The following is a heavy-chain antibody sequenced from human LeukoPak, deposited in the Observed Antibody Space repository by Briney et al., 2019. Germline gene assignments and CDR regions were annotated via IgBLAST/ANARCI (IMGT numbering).Heavy chain of an antibody. Sequence: PGGSLRLSCAASGFAFSSYAMNWVRQAPGKGLQWVSAISGSGGSTYYADSVKGRFTISRDNSKNTLYLQMNSLRAEDTAVYYCAKVSFQWELRSKYYYMDVWGKGTTVTISS. CDR1: GFAFSSYA. CDR2: ISGSGGST. CDR3: AKVSFQWELRSKYYYMDV. D-gene: IGHD1-26*01. V-gene: IGHV3-23*01. J-gene: IGHJ6*03.